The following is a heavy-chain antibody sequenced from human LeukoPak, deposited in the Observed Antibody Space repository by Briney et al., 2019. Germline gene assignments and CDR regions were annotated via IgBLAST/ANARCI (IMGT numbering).Heavy chain of an antibody. CDR2: IYYSGST. CDR1: GGSISSSSYY. V-gene: IGHV4-61*01. J-gene: IGHJ4*02. D-gene: IGHD6-19*01. CDR3: ARAPGYSSGWYGSHYFDY. Sequence: SETLSLTCTVSGGSISSSSYYWSWIRQPPGKGLEWIGYIYYSGSTNYNPSLKSRVTISVDTSKNQFSLKLSSVTAADTAVYYCARAPGYSSGWYGSHYFDYWGQGTLVTVSS.